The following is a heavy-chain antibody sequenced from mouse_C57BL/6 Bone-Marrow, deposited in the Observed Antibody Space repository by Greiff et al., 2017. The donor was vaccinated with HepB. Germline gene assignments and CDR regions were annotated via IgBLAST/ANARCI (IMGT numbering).Heavy chain of an antibody. V-gene: IGHV5-4*03. D-gene: IGHD2-1*01. J-gene: IGHJ2*01. CDR2: ISDGGSYT. CDR3: ARIYYGNYDFDY. Sequence: EVKLVESGGGLVKPGGSLKLSCAASGFTFSSYAMSWVRQTPEKRLEWVATISDGGSYTYYPDNVKGRFTISRDNAKNNLYLQMSHLKSEDTAMYYWARIYYGNYDFDYWGQGTTLTVSS. CDR1: GFTFSSYA.